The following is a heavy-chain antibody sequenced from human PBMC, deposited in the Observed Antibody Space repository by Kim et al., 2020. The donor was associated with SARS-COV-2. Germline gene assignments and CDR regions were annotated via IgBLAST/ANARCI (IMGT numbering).Heavy chain of an antibody. J-gene: IGHJ4*02. CDR1: GFTFSSYS. D-gene: IGHD4-17*01. Sequence: GGSLRLSCAASGFTFSSYSMNWVRQAPGKGLEWVSYISSSSSTIYYADSVKGRFTISRDNAKNSLYLQMNSLRDEDTAVYYCARDDSLLNDYGYIFDYWGQGTLVTVSS. CDR2: ISSSSSTI. V-gene: IGHV3-48*02. CDR3: ARDDSLLNDYGYIFDY.